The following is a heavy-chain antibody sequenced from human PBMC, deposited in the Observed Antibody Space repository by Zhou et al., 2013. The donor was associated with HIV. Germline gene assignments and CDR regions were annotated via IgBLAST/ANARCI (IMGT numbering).Heavy chain of an antibody. Sequence: QVQLQQWGAGLLKPSETLSLTCAVYGGSFSGYYWSWIRQPPGKGLEWIGEINHSGSTNYNPSLKSRVTMSLDTSNNQFSLKLSSVTAADTAVYFCTRQYSSGWSSPWGQGTLVTVSS. CDR3: TRQYSSGWSSP. J-gene: IGHJ5*02. CDR2: INHSGST. D-gene: IGHD6-19*01. V-gene: IGHV4-34*01. CDR1: GGSFSGYY.